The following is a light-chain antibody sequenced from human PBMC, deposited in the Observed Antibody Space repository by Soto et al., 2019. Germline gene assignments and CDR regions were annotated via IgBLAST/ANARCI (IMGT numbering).Light chain of an antibody. CDR1: SSDIGAYNF. CDR2: EVT. CDR3: SSFTSRSTLV. V-gene: IGLV2-14*01. J-gene: IGLJ3*02. Sequence: QSALTQPASVSGSPGQSITISCTGTSSDIGAYNFVSWYQQHPAKAPRLIISEVTNRPSGVSNRFSGSKSGNTASLTISGLQVEDEADYFCSSFTSRSTLVFGGGTKLTVL.